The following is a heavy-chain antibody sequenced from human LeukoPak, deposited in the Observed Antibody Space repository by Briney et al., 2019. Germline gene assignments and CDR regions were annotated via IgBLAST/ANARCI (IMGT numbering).Heavy chain of an antibody. Sequence: PSETLSLTCAVSGGSISSSNWWGWVRQPPGKGLEWIGEIYHSGSTNYNPSLKSRVTIPVDKSKNQFSLKLSSVAAADTAVYYCARRGPDAFDIWGQGTMVTVSS. CDR1: GGSISSSNW. CDR2: IYHSGST. V-gene: IGHV4-4*02. CDR3: ARRGPDAFDI. J-gene: IGHJ3*02. D-gene: IGHD3-16*01.